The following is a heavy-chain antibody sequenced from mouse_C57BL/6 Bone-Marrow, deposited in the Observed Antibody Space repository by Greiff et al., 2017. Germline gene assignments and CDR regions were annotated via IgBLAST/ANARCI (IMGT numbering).Heavy chain of an antibody. CDR3: ARSGSPRTYYGSYYFDY. J-gene: IGHJ2*01. Sequence: QVQLQQSGAELARPGASVKLSCKASGYTFTSYGISWVKQRTGQGLEWIGEIYPRSGNTYYNEKFKGKATRTADKSSSTAYMELRSLTSEDSAVYFCARSGSPRTYYGSYYFDYWGQGTTLTVSS. CDR2: IYPRSGNT. V-gene: IGHV1-81*01. D-gene: IGHD1-1*01. CDR1: GYTFTSYG.